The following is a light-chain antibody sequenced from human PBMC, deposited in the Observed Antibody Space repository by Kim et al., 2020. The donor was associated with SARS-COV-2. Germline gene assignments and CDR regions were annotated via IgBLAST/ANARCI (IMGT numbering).Light chain of an antibody. CDR1: QGISRS. CDR2: GAS. Sequence: IQLTQSPSSLSASVGDRVTITCRASQGISRSLAWYQQKPGKAPTLLIYGASILQSGVPSRFSGSGSGTDFTLTINSLQPEDCATYYCQQLNSFPRTFGQGTKLEIK. CDR3: QQLNSFPRT. J-gene: IGKJ2*01. V-gene: IGKV1-9*01.